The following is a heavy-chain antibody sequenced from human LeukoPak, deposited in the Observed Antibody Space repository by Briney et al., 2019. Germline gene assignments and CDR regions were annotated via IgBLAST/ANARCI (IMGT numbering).Heavy chain of an antibody. V-gene: IGHV3-30-3*01. D-gene: IGHD2-2*01. CDR1: GFTFSSYA. CDR3: ARVGYCSSTSCYGGRDFDY. J-gene: IGHJ4*02. CDR2: ISYDGSNR. Sequence: GGSLRLSCAASGFTFSSYAMHWVRQAPGKGLEWVAVISYDGSNRYYADSVKGRFTISRDNSKNTLYLQMNSLRAEDTAVYYCARVGYCSSTSCYGGRDFDYWGQGTLVTVSS.